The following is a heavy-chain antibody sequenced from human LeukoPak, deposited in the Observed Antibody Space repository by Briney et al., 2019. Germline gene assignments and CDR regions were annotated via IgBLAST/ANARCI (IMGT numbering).Heavy chain of an antibody. CDR3: ASLGPLVGATRGAFDI. D-gene: IGHD1-26*01. CDR2: IRSDGRDN. J-gene: IGHJ3*02. CDR1: GFTFSSYG. V-gene: IGHV3-30*02. Sequence: GGSLRLSCAASGFTFSSYGMNWVRQAPGKGLEWVAFIRSDGRDNYYADSVKGRFTISRDNSKNTLDLQMNSLRVEDTAVYYCASLGPLVGATRGAFDIWGQGTMVTVSS.